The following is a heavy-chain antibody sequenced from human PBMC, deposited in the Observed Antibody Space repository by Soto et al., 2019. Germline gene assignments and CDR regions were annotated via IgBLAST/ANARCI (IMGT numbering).Heavy chain of an antibody. CDR3: AKDFTPPFDY. V-gene: IGHV3-23*01. CDR2: ISGSGDST. CDR1: GVTFSSYA. Sequence: PGGSLRLSCAASGVTFSSYAMSWVRQGPGKGLEWVSAISGSGDSTYYADSVKGRFTISRDKSKNTLHLQMNSLRADDTAVYYCAKDFTPPFDYWGQGTVVTVSS. J-gene: IGHJ4*02.